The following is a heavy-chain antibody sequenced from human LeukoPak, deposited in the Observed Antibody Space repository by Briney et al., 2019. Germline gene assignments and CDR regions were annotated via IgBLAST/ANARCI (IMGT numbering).Heavy chain of an antibody. V-gene: IGHV1-2*02. Sequence: ASVKVSCKASGYTFTGYYMHWVRQAPGQGLEWMGWINPNSGGTNYAQKFQGRVTMTRDTSISTAYMELSRLRSDDTAVYYCARKGTGIAVSVWFDPWGQGTLVTVSS. CDR1: GYTFTGYY. J-gene: IGHJ5*02. CDR2: INPNSGGT. D-gene: IGHD6-19*01. CDR3: ARKGTGIAVSVWFDP.